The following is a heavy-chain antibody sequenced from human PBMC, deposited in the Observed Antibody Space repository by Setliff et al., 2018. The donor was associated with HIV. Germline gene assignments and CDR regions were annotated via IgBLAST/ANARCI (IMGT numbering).Heavy chain of an antibody. CDR1: GGSVSSPGYY. CDR3: ATCRHRPSNWFDP. J-gene: IGHJ5*02. V-gene: IGHV4-39*07. CDR2: VYNSGIT. Sequence: SETLSLTCTVSGGSVSSPGYYWGWIRQPPGKGLEWIGSVYNSGITFKNPSLKSRVTISVDRSGNQFSLRLTSVAAADTAVYYCATCRHRPSNWFDPWGQGTVVTVSS.